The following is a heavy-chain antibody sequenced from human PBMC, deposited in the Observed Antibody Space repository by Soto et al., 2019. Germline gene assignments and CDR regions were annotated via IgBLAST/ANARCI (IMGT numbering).Heavy chain of an antibody. J-gene: IGHJ4*02. V-gene: IGHV3-21*01. D-gene: IGHD1-26*01. CDR2: ISSGGTYI. CDR1: EVTFSRYA. Sequence: GGSLILSCASSEVTFSRYALNWVRQAPGKGLEWVSSISSGGTYIYYADSVKGRFTISRDNAKNSLYLQMNSLRADDTAVYYCASGKSGSYDFWGQGTLVTVSS. CDR3: ASGKSGSYDF.